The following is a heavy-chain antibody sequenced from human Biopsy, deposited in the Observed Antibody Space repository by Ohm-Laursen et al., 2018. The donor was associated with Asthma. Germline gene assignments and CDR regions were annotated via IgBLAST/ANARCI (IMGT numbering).Heavy chain of an antibody. CDR3: ARGYSGSDRIVYYYSGLEV. V-gene: IGHV1-3*01. CDR1: GYTFINYA. CDR2: INAGNGNT. D-gene: IGHD5-12*01. J-gene: IGHJ6*02. Sequence: GASVKVSCNASGYTFINYAIHWVRQAPGQRLEWMGWINAGNGNTKYSQKVQGRVTITRDTSASTAYMELSSLSSEDTAVYYCARGYSGSDRIVYYYSGLEVWGQGTTVTVSS.